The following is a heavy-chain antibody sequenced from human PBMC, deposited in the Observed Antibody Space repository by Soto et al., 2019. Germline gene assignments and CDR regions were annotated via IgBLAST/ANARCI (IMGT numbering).Heavy chain of an antibody. CDR3: ARGSKDSYPGSRIFDF. CDR1: GITFWSRA. J-gene: IGHJ4*02. Sequence: GGPLRLSCVASGITFWSRARSFFLHAPLKGLEWVSTITDTGGDTKYADSVRGRFTISRDNSKNTLYLQMSSLRAEDSAVYYCARGSKDSYPGSRIFDFWGRGTLVTVSS. V-gene: IGHV3-23*01. D-gene: IGHD3-10*01. CDR2: ITDTGGDT.